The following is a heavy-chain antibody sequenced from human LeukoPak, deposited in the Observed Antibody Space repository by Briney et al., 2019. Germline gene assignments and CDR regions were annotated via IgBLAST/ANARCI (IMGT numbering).Heavy chain of an antibody. Sequence: GGSLRLSCAASGFTFSDYYMSWIRQAPGKGLEWVSYISSSGSTIYYADSVKGRLTISRDNAKNSLYLRMNSLRAEDTAVYYCARVDIVATIGDYWGQGTLVTVSS. V-gene: IGHV3-11*01. D-gene: IGHD5-12*01. CDR2: ISSSGSTI. CDR3: ARVDIVATIGDY. CDR1: GFTFSDYY. J-gene: IGHJ4*02.